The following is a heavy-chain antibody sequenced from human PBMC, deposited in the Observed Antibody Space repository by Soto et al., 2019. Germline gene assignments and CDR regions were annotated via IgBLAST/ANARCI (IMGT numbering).Heavy chain of an antibody. Sequence: SETRPLTCNVCGGSLSGYYWSWIRQPPGKGLEWIGRIYATVSSDYNPSLKSRITISVDMSKKQFSLTLRSVTAADTAMYYCVRGGTTDLRDCLDSWGKGSRVTVSS. D-gene: IGHD1-1*01. J-gene: IGHJ4*02. CDR1: GGSLSGYY. CDR3: VRGGTTDLRDCLDS. V-gene: IGHV4-4*07. CDR2: IYATVSS.